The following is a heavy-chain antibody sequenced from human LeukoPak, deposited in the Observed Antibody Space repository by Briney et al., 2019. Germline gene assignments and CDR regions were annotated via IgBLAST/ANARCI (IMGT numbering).Heavy chain of an antibody. D-gene: IGHD3/OR15-3a*01. V-gene: IGHV4-39*07. J-gene: IGHJ3*02. CDR2: IYYSGSS. CDR3: ARVTSYDLGAVDM. CDR1: GGSISSSSYY. Sequence: SETLSLTCTVSGGSISSSSYYWGWIRQPPGKGLEWIGSIYYSGSSYYNPSLKSRVTISVDTSKNQFSLKLSSVTAADTAVYYCARVTSYDLGAVDMWGQGTMVTVSS.